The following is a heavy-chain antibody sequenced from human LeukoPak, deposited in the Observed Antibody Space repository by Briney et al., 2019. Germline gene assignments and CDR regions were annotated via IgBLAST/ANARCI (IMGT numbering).Heavy chain of an antibody. Sequence: PGGSLRLSCAASGFTFSSYSMNWVRQAPGQGLEWVSSISSSSSYIYYADSVKGRFTISRDNAKNSLYLQMNSLRAEDTAVYYCARAGDLGAAAENWFDPWGQGTLVTVSS. J-gene: IGHJ5*02. D-gene: IGHD6-13*01. CDR2: ISSSSSYI. CDR3: ARAGDLGAAAENWFDP. V-gene: IGHV3-21*01. CDR1: GFTFSSYS.